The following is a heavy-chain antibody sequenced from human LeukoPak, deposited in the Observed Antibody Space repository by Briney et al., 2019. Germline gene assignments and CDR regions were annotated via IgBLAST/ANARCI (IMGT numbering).Heavy chain of an antibody. CDR3: ARDSHVGWPALIDY. CDR1: GYTFTGYY. CDR2: INPNSGGT. J-gene: IGHJ4*02. V-gene: IGHV1-2*02. Sequence: ASVKVSCKASGYTFTGYYMHWVRPAPGQGLEWMGWINPNSGGTNYAQKFQGRVTMTRDTSISTAYMELSRLRSDDTAVYYCARDSHVGWPALIDYWGQGTLVTVSS. D-gene: IGHD6-19*01.